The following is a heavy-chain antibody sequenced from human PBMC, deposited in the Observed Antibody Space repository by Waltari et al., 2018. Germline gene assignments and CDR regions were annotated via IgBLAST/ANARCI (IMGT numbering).Heavy chain of an antibody. CDR1: GFTFSSYA. CDR3: ATEGWELPAAFDY. V-gene: IGHV3-30*01. CDR2: ISYDGSNK. Sequence: QVQLVESGGGVVQPGRSLRLSCAASGFTFSSYAMHWVRQAPGKGLGWVAVISYDGSNKYYADAVKGRFTISRDNSKNTLYLQMNSLRAEDTAVYYCATEGWELPAAFDYWGQGTLVTVSS. D-gene: IGHD1-26*01. J-gene: IGHJ4*02.